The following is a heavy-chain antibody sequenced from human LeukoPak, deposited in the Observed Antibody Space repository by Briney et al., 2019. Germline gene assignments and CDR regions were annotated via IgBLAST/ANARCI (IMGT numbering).Heavy chain of an antibody. CDR3: ARAKPYYYDSSGHRGAFDI. Sequence: GGSLRLSCAASGFTVSSNYMSWVRQAPGKGLERVSVIYSGGSTYYADSVKGRFTISRHNSKNTLYLQMNSLRAEDTAVYYCARAKPYYYDSSGHRGAFDIWGQGTMVTVSS. CDR1: GFTVSSNY. J-gene: IGHJ3*02. D-gene: IGHD3-22*01. V-gene: IGHV3-53*04. CDR2: IYSGGST.